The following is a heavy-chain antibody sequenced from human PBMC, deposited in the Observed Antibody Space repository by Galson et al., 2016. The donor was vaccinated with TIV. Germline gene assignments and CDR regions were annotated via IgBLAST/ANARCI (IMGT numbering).Heavy chain of an antibody. CDR3: MREGRTVTMHHYFGMDV. CDR1: GYSMKSGYY. Sequence: TLSLTCAVSGYSMKSGYYWGWVRQPPGKGLQWIGSIYESGTTYSNPSLKSRLTLSVDTSKNQFSLKLSSVTAADTAIYYCMREGRTVTMHHYFGMDVWGQGTSVTVSS. CDR2: IYESGTT. J-gene: IGHJ6*02. D-gene: IGHD4-17*01. V-gene: IGHV4-38-2*02.